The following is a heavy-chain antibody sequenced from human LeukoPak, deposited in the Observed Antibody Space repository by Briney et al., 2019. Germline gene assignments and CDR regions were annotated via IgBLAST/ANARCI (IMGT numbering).Heavy chain of an antibody. D-gene: IGHD5-12*01. V-gene: IGHV1-46*01. Sequence: GASVTVSCKASGYTFTSYYMHWVRQAPGQGLEWMGIINPSGGSTSYAQKFQGRVTMTRDTSTSTVYMELSSLRSEDTAVYYCARYGYRGYDLRYWGRETLVTVSS. J-gene: IGHJ4*02. CDR2: INPSGGST. CDR3: ARYGYRGYDLRY. CDR1: GYTFTSYY.